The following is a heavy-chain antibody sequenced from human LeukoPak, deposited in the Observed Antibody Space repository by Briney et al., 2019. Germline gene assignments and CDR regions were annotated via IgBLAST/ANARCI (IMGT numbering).Heavy chain of an antibody. J-gene: IGHJ6*02. CDR1: GGSISSYY. V-gene: IGHV4-59*08. CDR2: IYYSGST. D-gene: IGHD6-13*01. CDR3: ARQPRAAAGTYYYGMDV. Sequence: PSETLSLTCTVSGGSISSYYWSWIRQPPGKGLEWIGYIYYSGSTNYNPSLKSRVTISVDTSKNQFSLKLSSVTAADTAVYYCARQPRAAAGTYYYGMDVWGQGTTVTVSS.